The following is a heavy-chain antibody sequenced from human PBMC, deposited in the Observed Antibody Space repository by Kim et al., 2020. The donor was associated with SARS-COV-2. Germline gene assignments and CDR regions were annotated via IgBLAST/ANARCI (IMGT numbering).Heavy chain of an antibody. CDR2: INHSGST. Sequence: SETLSLTCAVYGGSFSGYYWSWIRQPPGKGLEWIGEINHSGSTNYNPSLKSRVTISVDTSKNQFSLKLSSVTAADTAVYYCARGMGPHYVWGSYRYKMYYFDYWGQGTLVTVSS. V-gene: IGHV4-34*01. J-gene: IGHJ4*02. CDR3: ARGMGPHYVWGSYRYKMYYFDY. D-gene: IGHD3-16*02. CDR1: GGSFSGYY.